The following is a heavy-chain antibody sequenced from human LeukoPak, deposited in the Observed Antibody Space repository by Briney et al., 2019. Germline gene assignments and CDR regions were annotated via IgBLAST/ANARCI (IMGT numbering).Heavy chain of an antibody. J-gene: IGHJ6*03. D-gene: IGHD3-3*01. V-gene: IGHV3-74*03. CDR1: GFTFTGYW. CDR3: ATGGGWVPSFGVVTHIDV. CDR2: IDNDGHGI. Sequence: PGGSLRLSCAASGFTFTGYWMHWVRQGPEKGLELVSRIDNDGHGILYADSVKGRFTTSRDNAKTTLYLQMNSLRFEDTAVYYCATGGGWVPSFGVVTHIDVWGKGTPVTVSS.